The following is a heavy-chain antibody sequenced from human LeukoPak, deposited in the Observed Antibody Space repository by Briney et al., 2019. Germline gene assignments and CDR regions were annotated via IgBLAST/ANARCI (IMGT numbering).Heavy chain of an antibody. V-gene: IGHV1-18*01. D-gene: IGHD5-18*01. CDR3: ARDGTYGYNYFDY. J-gene: IGHJ4*02. CDR1: GYTVTSYG. Sequence: GASVKVSCKASGYTVTSYGITWVRQAPGQGLEWMGWISTFNGDTNYAQKFQARVTMTTDTSTSTAYMELRSLRSDDTAVYYCARDGTYGYNYFDYWGQGTLVTVSS. CDR2: ISTFNGDT.